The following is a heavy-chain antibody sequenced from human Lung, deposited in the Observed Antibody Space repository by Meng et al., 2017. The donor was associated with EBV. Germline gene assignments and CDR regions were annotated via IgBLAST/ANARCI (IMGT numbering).Heavy chain of an antibody. V-gene: IGHV1-3*04. CDR2: INTGNGYT. Sequence: QVQLGQSGAEGRKPGASWKVSCKASGYTFTNHAIHWVRQAPGQRLEWMGWINTGNGYTKYSQKFQGRVTITRDISASTAYMELSSLRSEDTAVYYCAREPANSSGWGQGTLVTVSS. CDR1: GYTFTNHA. D-gene: IGHD6-19*01. CDR3: AREPANSSG. J-gene: IGHJ4*02.